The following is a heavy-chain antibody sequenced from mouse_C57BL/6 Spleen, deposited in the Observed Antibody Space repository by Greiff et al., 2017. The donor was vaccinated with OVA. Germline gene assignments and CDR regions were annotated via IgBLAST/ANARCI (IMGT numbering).Heavy chain of an antibody. Sequence: QVQLQQPGAELVKPGASVKLSCKASGYTFTSYWMQWVKQRPGQGLEWIGEIDPSDSYTNYNQKFKGKATLTVDTSSSTAYMQLSSLTSEDSAVYYCARGGGNFVYFDYWGQGTTLTVSS. CDR3: ARGGGNFVYFDY. CDR1: GYTFTSYW. J-gene: IGHJ2*01. V-gene: IGHV1-50*01. CDR2: IDPSDSYT. D-gene: IGHD2-1*01.